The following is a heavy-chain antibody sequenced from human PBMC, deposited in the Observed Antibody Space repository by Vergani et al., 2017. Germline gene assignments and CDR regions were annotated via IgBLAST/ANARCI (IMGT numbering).Heavy chain of an antibody. CDR2: IIPIFGTA. CDR3: AGDHEYYYDSSGYYDY. V-gene: IGHV1-69*18. D-gene: IGHD3-22*01. Sequence: QVQLVQSGAEVKKPGASVKVYCKASGDTFTGYYMHWVRQAPGQGLEWMGRIIPIFGTANYAQKFQGRVTITADESTSTAYMELSSLRSEDTAVYYCAGDHEYYYDSSGYYDYWGQGTLVTVSS. J-gene: IGHJ4*02. CDR1: GDTFTGYY.